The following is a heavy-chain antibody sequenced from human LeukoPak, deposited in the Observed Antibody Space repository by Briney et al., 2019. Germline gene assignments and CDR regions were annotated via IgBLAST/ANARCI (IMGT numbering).Heavy chain of an antibody. CDR2: IYTSGST. V-gene: IGHV4-4*07. Sequence: TASETLSLTCTVSGGSISSYYWSWIRQPAGKGLEWIGRIYTSGSTNYNPSLKSRVTMSVDTSKNQFSLKLSSVTAADTAVYYCARVGGVVPQTRYYYYYYMDVWGKGTTVTVSS. CDR3: ARVGGVVPQTRYYYYYYMDV. CDR1: GGSISSYY. J-gene: IGHJ6*03. D-gene: IGHD2-2*01.